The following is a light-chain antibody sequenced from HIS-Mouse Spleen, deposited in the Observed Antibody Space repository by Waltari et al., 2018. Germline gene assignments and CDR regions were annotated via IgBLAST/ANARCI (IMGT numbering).Light chain of an antibody. J-gene: IGKJ2*01. V-gene: IGKV3-15*01. Sequence: EIVMTQSPATLSVSPGERATLSCRARQSVSSNFAWYQQKPVQALRLLIYGASTRATGIPARFSGSVSVTEFTLTISSLRSEDVAVYYCQKYNNWTAYTVGQGTTLGIK. CDR3: QKYNNWTAYT. CDR1: QSVSSN. CDR2: GAS.